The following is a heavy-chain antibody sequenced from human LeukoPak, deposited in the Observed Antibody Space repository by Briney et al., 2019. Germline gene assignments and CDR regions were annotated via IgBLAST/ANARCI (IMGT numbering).Heavy chain of an antibody. CDR3: VSFYETY. CDR2: INSDGSWT. D-gene: IGHD2/OR15-2a*01. CDR1: GNYW. J-gene: IGHJ4*02. V-gene: IGHV3-74*01. Sequence: GGSLRLSCAASGNYWMHWVRQAPGKGLVWVSHINSDGSWTSYADSVKGRFTISKDNAKNTVYLQMNSLRAEDTAVYYCVSFYETYWGRGTLVTVSS.